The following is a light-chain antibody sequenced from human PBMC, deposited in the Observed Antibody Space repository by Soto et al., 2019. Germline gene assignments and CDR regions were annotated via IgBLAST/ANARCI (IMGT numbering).Light chain of an antibody. Sequence: IVSTQSPVTLSLSPGERDTLSCRASQSVSSNYLAWYQQKPGQAPSLLIFGASNRAPDIPDRFSGSGSGTDFTLTISRLEPEDFAVYFRQQYGSSVKTFGQGTKVDIK. CDR2: GAS. CDR1: QSVSSNY. J-gene: IGKJ1*01. CDR3: QQYGSSVKT. V-gene: IGKV3-20*01.